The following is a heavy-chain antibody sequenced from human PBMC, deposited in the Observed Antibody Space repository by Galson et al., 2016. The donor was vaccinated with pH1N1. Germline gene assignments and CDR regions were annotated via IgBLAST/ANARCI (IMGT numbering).Heavy chain of an antibody. V-gene: IGHV3-7*01. Sequence: SLRLSCAASGFSFSSFSMTWVRQAPGKGLEWVANIKEDGREAYYVDSVKGRFTISRDNAKNSLHLQMNSLRGDDTALYYCARALRPVLGMDIGLDYWGQGDLVTVSS. CDR2: IKEDGREA. D-gene: IGHD1-26*01. CDR3: ARALRPVLGMDIGLDY. CDR1: GFSFSSFS. J-gene: IGHJ4*02.